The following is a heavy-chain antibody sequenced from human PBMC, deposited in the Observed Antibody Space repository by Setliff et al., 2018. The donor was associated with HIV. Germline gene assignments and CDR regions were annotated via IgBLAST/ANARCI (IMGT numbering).Heavy chain of an antibody. CDR3: ARDLPYNYGHAGLDY. V-gene: IGHV4-59*11. D-gene: IGHD5-18*01. CDR2: IHYSVAT. J-gene: IGHJ4*02. Sequence: NPSETLSLTCTVSGGSISSPYWIWIRQPPGKGLEWIGYIHYSVATNYNPSLKSRVTISVDTSKSQFSLNLSSVTAADTAMYYCARDLPYNYGHAGLDYWGLGTLVTVSS. CDR1: GGSISSPY.